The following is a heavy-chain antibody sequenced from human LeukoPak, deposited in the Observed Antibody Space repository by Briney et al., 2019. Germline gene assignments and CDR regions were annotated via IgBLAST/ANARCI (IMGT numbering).Heavy chain of an antibody. Sequence: GASVKVSCKASGGTFSSYAISWVRQAPGQGLEWMGGIIPIFGTANYAQKFQGRVTMTRDTSISTAYMELSNLRSDDAAVYYCMRSVGSTNWYAYWGQGTHVIVSS. CDR2: IIPIFGTA. V-gene: IGHV1-69*05. D-gene: IGHD1-26*01. J-gene: IGHJ5*01. CDR1: GGTFSSYA. CDR3: MRSVGSTNWYAY.